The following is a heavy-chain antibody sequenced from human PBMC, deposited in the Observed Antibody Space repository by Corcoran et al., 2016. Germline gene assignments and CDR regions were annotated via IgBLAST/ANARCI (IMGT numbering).Heavy chain of an antibody. CDR3: ARASYGSGWKDY. V-gene: IGHV4-59*01. D-gene: IGHD6-19*01. J-gene: IGHJ4*02. CDR2: IYYSGST. Sequence: QVQLQESGPGLVKPSETLSLTCTVSGGSISSYYWSWIRQPPGKGLEWIGYIYYSGSTNYNPSLKSRVTISVDTSKNQFSLKLSSVTAADTAVYYCARASYGSGWKDYWGQGTLVTVSS. CDR1: GGSISSYY.